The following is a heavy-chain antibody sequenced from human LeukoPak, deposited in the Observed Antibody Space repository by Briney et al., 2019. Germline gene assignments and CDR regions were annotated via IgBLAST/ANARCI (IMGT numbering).Heavy chain of an antibody. CDR3: ARGRDSSGYPHYFDY. D-gene: IGHD3-22*01. J-gene: IGHJ4*02. V-gene: IGHV4-30-4*01. CDR1: GGSISSGDYY. Sequence: SETLSLTCTVSGGSISSGDYYWSWIRQPPGKGLEWIEYIYYSGSTYYNPSLKSRVTISVDTSKNQFSLKLSSVTAADTAVYYCARGRDSSGYPHYFDYWGQGTLVTVSS. CDR2: IYYSGST.